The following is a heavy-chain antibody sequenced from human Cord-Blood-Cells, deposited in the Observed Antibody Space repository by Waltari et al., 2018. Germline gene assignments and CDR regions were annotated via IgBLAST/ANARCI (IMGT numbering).Heavy chain of an antibody. CDR2: ISSSGSTI. J-gene: IGHJ4*02. Sequence: EVKLVESGGGLVQPGGSLRRSCAASGFTFRSYEMNWVRQAPGKGLEWVSYISSSGSTIYYADSVKGRFTISRDNAKNSLYLQMNSLRAEDTAVYYCARLSIAARPVDYWGQGTLVTVSS. CDR1: GFTFRSYE. V-gene: IGHV3-48*03. D-gene: IGHD6-6*01. CDR3: ARLSIAARPVDY.